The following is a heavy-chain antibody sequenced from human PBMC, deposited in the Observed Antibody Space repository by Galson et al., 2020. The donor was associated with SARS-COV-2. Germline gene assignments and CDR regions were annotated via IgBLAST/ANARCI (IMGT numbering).Heavy chain of an antibody. CDR2: ITASGTQT. CDR3: AKKRDGTPYNHNLDY. J-gene: IGHJ4*01. Sequence: GGSLRLSCAASGFAFSSSGMSWVRQAPGKGLEWVASITASGTQTYYADSVRGRFIISRDHSKNTLNLQMNSLGAEDTAVYYCAKKRDGTPYNHNLDYWGQGTLVAVSS. CDR1: GFAFSSSG. V-gene: IGHV3-23*05. D-gene: IGHD2-15*01.